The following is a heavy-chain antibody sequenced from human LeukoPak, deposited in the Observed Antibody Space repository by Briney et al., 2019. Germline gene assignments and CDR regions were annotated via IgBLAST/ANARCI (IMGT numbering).Heavy chain of an antibody. CDR3: AREGPYYGSGSYYPFDY. CDR1: GFTFSDYY. D-gene: IGHD3-10*01. V-gene: IGHV3-7*01. J-gene: IGHJ4*02. CDR2: IKHDGSEK. Sequence: GGSLRLSCAASGFTFSDYYISWIRQAPGKGLEWMASIKHDGSEKYYVDSVKGRFTISRDDAKNSVYLQMNSLRAEDTAVYYCAREGPYYGSGSYYPFDYWGQGTLVTVSS.